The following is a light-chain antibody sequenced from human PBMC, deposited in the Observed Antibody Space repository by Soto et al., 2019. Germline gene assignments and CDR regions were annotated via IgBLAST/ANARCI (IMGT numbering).Light chain of an antibody. Sequence: QSVLTQPPSVSAAPGQKVTISCTGTSSDLAIYNYVSWYQQQPGKAPKLMIYQVTNRPSGVSNRFSGSRSGNTASLTISGLQAEDEADYYCSSYTDSSNYVFGTGTKVTV. J-gene: IGLJ1*01. CDR1: SSDLAIYNY. CDR3: SSYTDSSNYV. CDR2: QVT. V-gene: IGLV2-14*01.